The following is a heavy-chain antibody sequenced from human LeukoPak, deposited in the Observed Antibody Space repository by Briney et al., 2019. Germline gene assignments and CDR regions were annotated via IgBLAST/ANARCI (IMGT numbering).Heavy chain of an antibody. J-gene: IGHJ4*02. CDR3: ARDRSYSFDY. D-gene: IGHD2-15*01. CDR2: LNCDGMS. V-gene: IGHV3-74*01. CDR1: GFTLSSYW. Sequence: GGALRLSCAASGFTLSSYWMHWVRQAPGKGLVWVSRLNCDGMSYANSVKGRFTISRDNAKNTLYLQMNSLRAEDTAVYYCARDRSYSFDYWGQGTLVTVS.